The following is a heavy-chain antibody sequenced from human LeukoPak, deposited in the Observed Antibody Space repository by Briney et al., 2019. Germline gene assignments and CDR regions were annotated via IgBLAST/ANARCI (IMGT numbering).Heavy chain of an antibody. V-gene: IGHV3-30*12. CDR2: ISYDGGNK. Sequence: PGGSLRLSCAASGFTFSSYGMHWVRQAPGKGLEWVAVISYDGGNKYYADSVKGRFTISRDNSKNTLYLQMNSLRAEDTAVYYCAKSFPYSSSLGDYWGQGTLVTVSS. D-gene: IGHD6-6*01. CDR1: GFTFSSYG. J-gene: IGHJ4*02. CDR3: AKSFPYSSSLGDY.